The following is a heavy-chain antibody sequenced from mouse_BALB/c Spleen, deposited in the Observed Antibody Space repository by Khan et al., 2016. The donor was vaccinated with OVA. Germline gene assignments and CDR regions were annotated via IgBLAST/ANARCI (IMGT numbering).Heavy chain of an antibody. J-gene: IGHJ2*01. D-gene: IGHD1-1*01. CDR1: GYTFINYW. V-gene: IGHV1-7*01. Sequence: QVRLQQSGAELVKPGASVKMSCKASGYTFINYWILWVKQRPGQGLEWIGYINPSTGYTEYNQNFKDKATLTADKSSSTAYMQLSSLTSEDSAVYYCARRGLRWDFDYWGQGTTLTVSS. CDR3: ARRGLRWDFDY. CDR2: INPSTGYT.